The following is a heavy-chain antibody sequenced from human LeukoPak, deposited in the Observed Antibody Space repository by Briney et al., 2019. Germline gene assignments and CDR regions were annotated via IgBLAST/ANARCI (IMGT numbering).Heavy chain of an antibody. J-gene: IGHJ6*04. D-gene: IGHD2-21*01. CDR1: GFTFSSYG. Sequence: GRSLRLSCAASGFTFSSYGMHWVRQAPGKGLEWVAVIWYDGSNKYYADSVKGRFTISRDNSKNTLYLQMNSLRAEDTAVYYCAKAPISIYRIPEMDVWGKGTTVTVSS. V-gene: IGHV3-33*06. CDR3: AKAPISIYRIPEMDV. CDR2: IWYDGSNK.